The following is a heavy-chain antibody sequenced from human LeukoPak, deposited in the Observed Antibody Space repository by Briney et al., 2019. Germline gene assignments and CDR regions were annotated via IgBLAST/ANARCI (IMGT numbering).Heavy chain of an antibody. CDR1: GFTFSSYA. CDR3: ARASRRYYYYYGMDV. Sequence: GSLRLSCAASGFTFSSYAMNWVRQPPGKGLEWIGEINHSGSTNYNPSLKSRVTISVDTSKNQFSLKLSSVTAADTAVYYCARASRRYYYYYGMDVWGQGTTVTVSS. CDR2: INHSGST. V-gene: IGHV4-34*01. J-gene: IGHJ6*02. D-gene: IGHD2-2*01.